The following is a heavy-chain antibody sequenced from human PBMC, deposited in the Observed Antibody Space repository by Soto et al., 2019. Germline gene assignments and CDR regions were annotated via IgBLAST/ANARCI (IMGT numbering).Heavy chain of an antibody. D-gene: IGHD1-7*01. CDR1: GFTFSSYA. CDR3: AKANPLTGTTDYYYGMDV. V-gene: IGHV3-23*01. J-gene: IGHJ6*02. Sequence: GGSLRLSCAASGFTFSSYAMSWVRQAPGKGLEWVSAISGSGGSTYYADSVKGRFTISRDNSKNTLYLQMNSLRAEDTAVYYCAKANPLTGTTDYYYGMDVWGQGTTVTVSS. CDR2: ISGSGGST.